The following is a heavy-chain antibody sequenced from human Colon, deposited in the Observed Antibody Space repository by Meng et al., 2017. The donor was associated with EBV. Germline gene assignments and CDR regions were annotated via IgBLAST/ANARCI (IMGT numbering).Heavy chain of an antibody. CDR1: GGSISSTDYY. V-gene: IGHV4-39*07. J-gene: IGHJ4*02. CDR2: IQYSGST. CDR3: ARDGTRDGDTDY. D-gene: IGHD4-17*01. Sequence: QVHLQDSGPGLVKPSETLCPICTVSGGSISSTDYYWGWIRQSPGKGLEWIGNIQYSGSTSYNPSLKSRVTISVDTSKNQFSLKLSSVTVADTAVYYCARDGTRDGDTDYWGQGTMVTVSA.